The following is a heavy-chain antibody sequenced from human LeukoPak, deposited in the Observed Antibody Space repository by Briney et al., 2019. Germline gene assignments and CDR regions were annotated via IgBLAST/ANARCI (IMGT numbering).Heavy chain of an antibody. CDR2: IWYDGSNK. J-gene: IGHJ6*02. CDR1: GFTFSSYG. D-gene: IGHD3-3*02. CDR3: ARDYPISGMDV. Sequence: GRSLRLSCAASGFTFSSYGMHWVRQAPGKGLEWVAVIWYDGSNKYYADSVKGRFTISRDNSKNTLYLQMNSLRAEDTAVYYCARDYPISGMDVLGQGTTVTVSS. V-gene: IGHV3-33*08.